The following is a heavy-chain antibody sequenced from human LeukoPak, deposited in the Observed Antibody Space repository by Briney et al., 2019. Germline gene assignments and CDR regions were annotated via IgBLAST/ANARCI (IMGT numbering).Heavy chain of an antibody. V-gene: IGHV1-18*01. CDR1: GYTFTSYG. CDR3: ARDRQRYCSGGSCFQFDP. CDR2: ISAYNGNT. J-gene: IGHJ5*02. Sequence: ASVKVSCKASGYTFTSYGIIWVRQAPGQGLEWMGWISAYNGNTNYAQKLQGGVTMTTDTSTSTAYMELRSLRSDDTAVYYCARDRQRYCSGGSCFQFDPWGQGTLVTVSS. D-gene: IGHD2-15*01.